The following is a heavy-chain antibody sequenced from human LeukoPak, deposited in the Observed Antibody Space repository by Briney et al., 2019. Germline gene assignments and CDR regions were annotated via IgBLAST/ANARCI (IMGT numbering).Heavy chain of an antibody. J-gene: IGHJ6*02. CDR3: ARVFNIAAEDGYGMDV. CDR1: GFNVSSNY. Sequence: PGESLRLSCAASGFNVSSNYMSWVRQAPGKGLEWVSVLYSGGSTYCADSVKGRFTISRDNSKNTLYLQMNSLRVEDTAVYYCARVFNIAAEDGYGMDVWGQGTRSPSP. CDR2: LYSGGST. V-gene: IGHV3-66*01. D-gene: IGHD6-13*01.